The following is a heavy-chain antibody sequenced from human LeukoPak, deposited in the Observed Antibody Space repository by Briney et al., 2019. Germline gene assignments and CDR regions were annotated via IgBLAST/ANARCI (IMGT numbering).Heavy chain of an antibody. CDR3: ARDLTLYCSGGSCFHDLYYFDY. V-gene: IGHV1-2*06. Sequence: ASVHDSRLSSGCTLTGYYLHGVRQAPGKGRAWMGRINPNCGGTNYAQKFQGRVTMTRDTSISTAYMELSRLRSDDTAVYYCARDLTLYCSGGSCFHDLYYFDYGGQGTLVTVSS. CDR2: INPNCGGT. CDR1: GCTLTGYY. J-gene: IGHJ4*02. D-gene: IGHD2-15*01.